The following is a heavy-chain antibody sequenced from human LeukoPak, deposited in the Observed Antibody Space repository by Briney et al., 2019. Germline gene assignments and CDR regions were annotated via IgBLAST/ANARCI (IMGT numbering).Heavy chain of an antibody. J-gene: IGHJ6*03. Sequence: ASVKVSCKASGYTFTSYYMHWVRQAPGQGLEWMGIINPSGGSTSYAQKFQGRVTMTRDMSTSTAYMELRSLRSDDTAVYYCARDGSSLIYYYYYMDVWGKGTTVTVSS. D-gene: IGHD1-26*01. CDR1: GYTFTSYY. CDR2: INPSGGST. V-gene: IGHV1-46*01. CDR3: ARDGSSLIYYYYYMDV.